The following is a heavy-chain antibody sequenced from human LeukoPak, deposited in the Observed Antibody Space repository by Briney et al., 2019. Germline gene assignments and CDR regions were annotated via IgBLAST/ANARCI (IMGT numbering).Heavy chain of an antibody. CDR3: ARHGSGRYYPAEGRVDY. J-gene: IGHJ4*02. V-gene: IGHV1-46*03. D-gene: IGHD3-10*01. Sequence: ASVKVSCKAFGYGFTSYYIHWVRQAPGQGLEWMGIINPSVGGTTYARKFQGRVTMTRDTSTRTVYMELSSLRSEDTAVYYCARHGSGRYYPAEGRVDYWGQGTLVSVSS. CDR2: INPSVGGT. CDR1: GYGFTSYY.